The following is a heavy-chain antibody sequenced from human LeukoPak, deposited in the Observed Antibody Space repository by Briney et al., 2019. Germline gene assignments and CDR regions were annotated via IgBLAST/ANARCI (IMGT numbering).Heavy chain of an antibody. CDR3: ARQWFGEKYYFDY. V-gene: IGHV1-69*05. Sequence: SVKVSCKASGGTFISYAISWVRQAPGQGLEWMGGIIPIFGTANYAQKFQGRVTITTDESTSTAYMELSSLRSEDTAVYYCARQWFGEKYYFDYWGQGTLVTVSS. J-gene: IGHJ4*02. D-gene: IGHD3-10*01. CDR2: IIPIFGTA. CDR1: GGTFISYA.